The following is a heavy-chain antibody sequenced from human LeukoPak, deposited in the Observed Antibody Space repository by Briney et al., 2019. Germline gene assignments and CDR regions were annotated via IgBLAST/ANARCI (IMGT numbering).Heavy chain of an antibody. CDR1: GYTFTSYG. J-gene: IGHJ4*02. V-gene: IGHV1-18*01. D-gene: IGHD5-24*01. Sequence: GASVKVSCKASGYTFTSYGISWVRQAPGQGLEWMGWISAYNGNTNYAQKFQGRVTITTDESTSTAYMELSSLRSEDTAVYYCARSGRMATITYYFDYWGQGTLVTVSS. CDR3: ARSGRMATITYYFDY. CDR2: ISAYNGNT.